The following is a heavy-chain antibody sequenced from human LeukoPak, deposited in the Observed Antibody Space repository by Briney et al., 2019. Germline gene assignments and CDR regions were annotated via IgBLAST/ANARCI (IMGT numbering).Heavy chain of an antibody. V-gene: IGHV3-11*01. Sequence: GGSLRLSCAASGFNFSDYYMSWIRQAPGKGLEWVSYISNTGSTIYYADSVEGRFTISRDNAKNSLYLQMDSLRAEDTDVYYCARGGRSGWYIFGYWGQGTLVTVSS. J-gene: IGHJ4*02. CDR1: GFNFSDYY. CDR2: ISNTGSTI. D-gene: IGHD6-19*01. CDR3: ARGGRSGWYIFGY.